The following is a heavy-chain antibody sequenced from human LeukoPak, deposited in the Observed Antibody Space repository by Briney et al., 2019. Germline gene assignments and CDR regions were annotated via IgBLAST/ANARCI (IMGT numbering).Heavy chain of an antibody. CDR2: IYYSGST. CDR1: GGSISSYY. V-gene: IGHV4-59*01. Sequence: PSETLSLTCTVSGGSISSYYWSWIRQPPGKGLEWIGYIYYSGSTNYNPSLKSRVTISVDKSKNQFSLKLSSVTAADTAVYYCATTSGYSHDAFDIWGQGTMVTVSS. CDR3: ATTSGYSHDAFDI. D-gene: IGHD3-3*01. J-gene: IGHJ3*02.